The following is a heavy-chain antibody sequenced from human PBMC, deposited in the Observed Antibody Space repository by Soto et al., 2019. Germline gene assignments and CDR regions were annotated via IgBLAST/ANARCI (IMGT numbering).Heavy chain of an antibody. CDR1: GGSFSGYY. J-gene: IGHJ6*02. V-gene: IGHV4-34*01. Sequence: LSLTCAVYGGSFSGYYWSWIRQPPGKGLEWFGEINHSGSTNYNPSLKSRVTISVDTSKNQFSLKLSSVTAADTAVYYCARGLGPTMNPYYYYYGMDVWGQGTTVTVSS. CDR3: ARGLGPTMNPYYYYYGMDV. CDR2: INHSGST. D-gene: IGHD3-22*01.